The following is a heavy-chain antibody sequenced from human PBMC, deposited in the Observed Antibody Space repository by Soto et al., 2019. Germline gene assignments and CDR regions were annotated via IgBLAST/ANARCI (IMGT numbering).Heavy chain of an antibody. CDR1: GGSISSGGYY. CDR3: AREREVRYTRGYYYYNMDV. D-gene: IGHD3-9*01. CDR2: IYYSGST. Sequence: QVQLQESGPGLVKPSQTLSLTCTVSGGSISSGGYYWSWIRQHPGKGLEWIGYIYYSGSTYYNPSLKSRVTISVDTSKNQFSLKLSSVTAADTAVYYCAREREVRYTRGYYYYNMDVWGKGTTVTVSS. J-gene: IGHJ6*03. V-gene: IGHV4-31*03.